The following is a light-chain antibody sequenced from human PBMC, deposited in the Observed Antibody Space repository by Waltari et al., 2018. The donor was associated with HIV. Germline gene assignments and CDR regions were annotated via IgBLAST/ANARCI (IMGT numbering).Light chain of an antibody. J-gene: IGKJ1*01. V-gene: IGKV4-1*01. CDR2: WAS. Sequence: DIMMTQSPDSLVVSLGERATINCKSSQSVLYSSNNKNYLAWYQQKLGQPPRLLIYWASTRESWVPDRFSGSGSGTDFTLTISSLQAEDVAVYYCQQYYSTPLTFGQGTKVEIK. CDR3: QQYYSTPLT. CDR1: QSVLYSSNNKNY.